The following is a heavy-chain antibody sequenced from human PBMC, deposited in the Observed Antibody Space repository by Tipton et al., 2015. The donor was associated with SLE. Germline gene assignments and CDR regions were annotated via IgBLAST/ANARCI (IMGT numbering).Heavy chain of an antibody. J-gene: IGHJ4*02. CDR2: VYDSGST. D-gene: IGHD5-18*01. V-gene: IGHV4-4*08. CDR1: GGSMSNYY. CDR3: ARAVAVDTAMAFFDY. Sequence: TLSLTCTVSGGSMSNYYWSWIRQPAGKGLEWIGYVYDSGSTKKPSLKSRVTISVDLSKNQFSLRLSSVTAADTAVYYCARAVAVDTAMAFFDYWGQGTLVTVSS.